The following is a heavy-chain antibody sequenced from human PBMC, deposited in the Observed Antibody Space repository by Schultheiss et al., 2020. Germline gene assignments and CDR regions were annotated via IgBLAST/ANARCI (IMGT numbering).Heavy chain of an antibody. Sequence: GGSLRLSCAASGFTFSSYAMSWVRQAPGKGLEWVSAISGSGGSTYYADSVKGRFTISRDNSKNTLYLQMNSLRAEDTAVYYCAKDIGSSSSVGKYFDYWGQGTLVTVSS. J-gene: IGHJ4*02. CDR1: GFTFSSYA. CDR2: ISGSGGST. CDR3: AKDIGSSSSVGKYFDY. D-gene: IGHD6-6*01. V-gene: IGHV3-23*01.